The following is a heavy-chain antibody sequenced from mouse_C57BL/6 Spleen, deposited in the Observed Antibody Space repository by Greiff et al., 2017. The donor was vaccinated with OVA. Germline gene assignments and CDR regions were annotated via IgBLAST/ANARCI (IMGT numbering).Heavy chain of an antibody. V-gene: IGHV1-61*01. CDR1: GYTFTSYW. CDR2: IYPSDSET. CDR3: ARSRPPFDY. Sequence: QVQLKQPGAELVRPGSSVKLSCKASGYTFTSYWMDWVKQRPGQGLEWIGNIYPSDSETHYNQKFKDKATLTVDKSSSTAYMQLSSLTSEDSAVYYCARSRPPFDYWGQGTTLTVSS. J-gene: IGHJ2*01.